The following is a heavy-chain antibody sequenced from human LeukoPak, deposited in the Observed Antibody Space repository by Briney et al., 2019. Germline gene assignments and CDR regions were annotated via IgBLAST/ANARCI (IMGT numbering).Heavy chain of an antibody. Sequence: GGSLRLSCAASGFTFSNAWMSWVRQAPGKGLEWVGRFKSRTDGGTTDYAAPVKGRFTISGDDSKNTLYLQMNSLKTEDTAVYYCTTEGDISGYLGHLFDYWGQGTLVTVSS. CDR3: TTEGDISGYLGHLFDY. CDR1: GFTFSNAW. CDR2: FKSRTDGGTT. J-gene: IGHJ4*02. V-gene: IGHV3-15*01. D-gene: IGHD3-22*01.